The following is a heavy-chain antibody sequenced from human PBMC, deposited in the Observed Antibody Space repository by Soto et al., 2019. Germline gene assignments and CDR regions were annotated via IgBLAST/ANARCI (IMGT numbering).Heavy chain of an antibody. D-gene: IGHD5-18*01. CDR3: ARDVGYGLIDY. Sequence: ASGKVSCKDSGYTFSSYGISWVRQAPGQGLEWMGWINAYNGNTNYAQKLQGRVTMTTDTSTSAAYMELRSLRSDDTAVYYCARDVGYGLIDYCGQGTLVTVSS. CDR1: GYTFSSYG. V-gene: IGHV1-18*01. J-gene: IGHJ4*02. CDR2: INAYNGNT.